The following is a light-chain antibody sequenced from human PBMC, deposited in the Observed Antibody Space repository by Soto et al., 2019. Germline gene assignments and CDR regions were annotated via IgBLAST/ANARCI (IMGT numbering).Light chain of an antibody. CDR2: AAS. Sequence: DIQMTQSPSSLSASVGDTVTITCRASLSISSDLNWYQQKPGKAPKVLMYAASSLQSGVPSRFSGSGSGTEFTLTISSLQPEDFATYYCQQNYRTPLTFGGGTKVDIK. CDR1: LSISSD. CDR3: QQNYRTPLT. V-gene: IGKV1-39*01. J-gene: IGKJ4*01.